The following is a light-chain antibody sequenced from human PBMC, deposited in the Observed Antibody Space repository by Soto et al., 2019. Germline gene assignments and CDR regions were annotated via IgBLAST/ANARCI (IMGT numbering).Light chain of an antibody. J-gene: IGKJ1*01. V-gene: IGKV3-20*01. CDR2: GAS. Sequence: EIVLTQSPGTLSLSLGERATLSCRASQSVSSSYLAWYQQKPGQAPRLLIYGASSRATGIPDRFSGSGSGTDFTLTISRLEPEDFAVYYCQQYGSSPGTFGQGTKVEI. CDR1: QSVSSSY. CDR3: QQYGSSPGT.